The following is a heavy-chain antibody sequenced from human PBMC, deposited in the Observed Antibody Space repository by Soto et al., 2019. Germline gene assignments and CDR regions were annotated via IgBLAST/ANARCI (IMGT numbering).Heavy chain of an antibody. CDR2: ISGSGGST. D-gene: IGHD3-3*01. Sequence: GSLRLGCAASGCTFSSYAVSSVRQARGKGLEWVSAISGSGGSTYYAESVGGRFTISRDNSKNTPYLQMNSLRAEDTAVYYCAKDGDFWSGYPRYGMDVWGQG. CDR1: GCTFSSYA. J-gene: IGHJ6*02. CDR3: AKDGDFWSGYPRYGMDV. V-gene: IGHV3-23*01.